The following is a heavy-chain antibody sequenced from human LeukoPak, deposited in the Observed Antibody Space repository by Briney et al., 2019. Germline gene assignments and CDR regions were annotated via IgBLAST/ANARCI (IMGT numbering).Heavy chain of an antibody. J-gene: IGHJ4*02. CDR1: GFTFSSYA. CDR2: ISYDGSNK. D-gene: IGHD4-11*01. V-gene: IGHV3-30-3*01. Sequence: PGGSLRLSCAASGFTFSSYAMHWVRQAPGKGLEWVALISYDGSNKYYADSVKGRFTISRDNSKNTLYLQMNSLRAEDTAVYYCAKGYSNPSHFVYWGQGALVTVSS. CDR3: AKGYSNPSHFVY.